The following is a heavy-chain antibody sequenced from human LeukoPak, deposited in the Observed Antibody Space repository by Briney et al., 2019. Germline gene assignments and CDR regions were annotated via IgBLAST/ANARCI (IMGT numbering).Heavy chain of an antibody. CDR1: GGSFSGYY. Sequence: SETLSLTCAVYGGSFSGYYWSWIRQPPGKGLEWIGEINHSGSTNYNPSPKSRVTISVDTSKNQFSLKLSSVTAADTAVYYCARGGGKWLRLYYFDYWGQGTLVTVSS. CDR3: ARGGGKWLRLYYFDY. J-gene: IGHJ4*02. D-gene: IGHD3-22*01. V-gene: IGHV4-34*01. CDR2: INHSGST.